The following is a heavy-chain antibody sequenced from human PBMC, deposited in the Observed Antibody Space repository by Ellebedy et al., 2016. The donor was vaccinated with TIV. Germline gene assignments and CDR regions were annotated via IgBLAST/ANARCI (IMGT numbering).Heavy chain of an antibody. CDR3: VRESYRNYTWGTTGFDS. CDR1: GFTFSSHW. Sequence: GESLKISCAASGFTFSSHWMNWVRQAPGKGLEWVANINEAGRDRYYVEAVKGRFTISRDNAKSSLYLQMNSLRAEDTAVYYCVRESYRNYTWGTTGFDSWGQGTLVTASS. J-gene: IGHJ5*01. CDR2: INEAGRDR. V-gene: IGHV3-7*01. D-gene: IGHD4-11*01.